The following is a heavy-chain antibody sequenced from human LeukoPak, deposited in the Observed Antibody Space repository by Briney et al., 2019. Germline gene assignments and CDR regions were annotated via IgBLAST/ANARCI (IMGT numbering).Heavy chain of an antibody. V-gene: IGHV4-59*01. CDR2: IYYSGST. Sequence: SETLSLTCTVSGGSISTYYWSWIRQPPGKGLEWIGYIYYSGSTNYNPSLKSRVTISIHTSKNQFSLKLSSVTAADTAVYYCARVGWELLYNWFDPWGQGTLVTVSS. CDR1: GGSISTYY. J-gene: IGHJ5*02. D-gene: IGHD1-26*01. CDR3: ARVGWELLYNWFDP.